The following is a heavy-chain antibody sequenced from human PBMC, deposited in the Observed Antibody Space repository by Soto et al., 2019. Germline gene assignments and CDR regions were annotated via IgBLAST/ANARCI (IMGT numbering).Heavy chain of an antibody. D-gene: IGHD6-13*01. CDR1: GGAFGSYT. CDR2: IVPNFGTP. J-gene: IGHJ6*02. V-gene: IGHV1-69*06. CDR3: ARDLVLYGLDV. Sequence: SSGKGSCKASGGAFGSYTISWVRRAPGQGLEWMGGIVPNFGTPNYAQKFHGRVTIIADNSTSTAYMELSSLKSEDTAVYYCARDLVLYGLDVWGQGTTVTVSS.